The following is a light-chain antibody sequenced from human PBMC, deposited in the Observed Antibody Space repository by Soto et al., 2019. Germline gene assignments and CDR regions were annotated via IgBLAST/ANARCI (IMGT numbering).Light chain of an antibody. CDR1: HGIRHY. CDR2: EAS. J-gene: IGKJ1*01. V-gene: IGKV1-27*01. CDR3: QNFDSAPQT. Sequence: IHVTHSPSSLSASFGDIVTITFGASHGIRHYLAWYQQKPLKVPKLLIYEASNLQSVVPSLFRGGGSGTEFTLTISSLQPEDVATYYCQNFDSAPQTFGQGTKVDI.